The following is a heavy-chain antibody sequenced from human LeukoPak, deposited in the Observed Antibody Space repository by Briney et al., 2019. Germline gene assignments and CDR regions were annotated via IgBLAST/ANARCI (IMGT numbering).Heavy chain of an antibody. D-gene: IGHD3-10*01. CDR1: GFTFSSYA. V-gene: IGHV3-23*01. CDR2: ISGSGGSI. CDR3: AKDRGWFGGSLANFDD. Sequence: GGSLRLSCAASGFTFSSYAMSWVRQAPGRGLEWVSAISGSGGSIYYADSVKGRFTISRDNSKNTLFLQMNSLRAEDTAVYYCAKDRGWFGGSLANFDDWGQGTLVTVSS. J-gene: IGHJ4*02.